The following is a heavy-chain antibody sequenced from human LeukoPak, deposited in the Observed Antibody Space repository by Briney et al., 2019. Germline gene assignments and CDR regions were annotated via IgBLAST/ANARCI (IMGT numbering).Heavy chain of an antibody. Sequence: HPGGSLRLSCAASGFTFSSYGMTWVRQAPGKGLEWVSAISGNGGSTYYADSVKGRFTISRDSSKNTLYLQMNRLRAEDAAVYYCAKAPVTTCSGAYCYPFDYWGQGTLVTVSS. CDR2: ISGNGGST. J-gene: IGHJ4*02. CDR1: GFTFSSYG. V-gene: IGHV3-23*01. CDR3: AKAPVTTCSGAYCYPFDY. D-gene: IGHD2-21*01.